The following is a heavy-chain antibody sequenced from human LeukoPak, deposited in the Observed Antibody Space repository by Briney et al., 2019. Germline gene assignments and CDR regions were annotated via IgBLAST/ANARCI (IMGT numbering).Heavy chain of an antibody. CDR3: ASSLWSGYKAGFDY. CDR2: IYYSGST. D-gene: IGHD3-3*01. CDR1: GGSISSGGYY. V-gene: IGHV4-31*03. Sequence: SETLSLTCTVSGGSISSGGYYWSWIRQHPGKGLEWIGYIYYSGSTYYNPSLKSRVTISVDTSKNQFSLKLSYVTAADTAVYYCASSLWSGYKAGFDYWGQGTLVTVSS. J-gene: IGHJ4*02.